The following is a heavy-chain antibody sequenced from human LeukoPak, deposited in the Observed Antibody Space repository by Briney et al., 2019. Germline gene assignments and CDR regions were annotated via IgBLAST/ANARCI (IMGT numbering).Heavy chain of an antibody. D-gene: IGHD6-13*01. Sequence: PGGSLRLSCAASGFTFSSYSMNWVRQPPGEGLEWIGSIYYSGTTYYNPSLKSRVTISVDTSKNQFSLKLSSVTAADTAVYYCARALAAADGYFDYWGQGTLVTVSS. J-gene: IGHJ4*02. CDR1: GFTFSSYS. CDR3: ARALAAADGYFDY. CDR2: IYYSGTT. V-gene: IGHV4-59*12.